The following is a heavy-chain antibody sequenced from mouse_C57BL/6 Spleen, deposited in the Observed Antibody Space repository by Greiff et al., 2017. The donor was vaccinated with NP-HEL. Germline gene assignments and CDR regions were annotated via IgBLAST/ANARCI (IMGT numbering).Heavy chain of an antibody. V-gene: IGHV14-4*01. CDR3: TSYYGNSHYYAMDY. CDR2: IDPENGDT. CDR1: GFNIKDDY. J-gene: IGHJ4*01. Sequence: DVKLQESGAELVRPGASVKLSCTASGFNIKDDYMHWVKQRPEQGLEWIGWIDPENGDTEYASKFQGKATITADTSSNTAYLQLSSLTSEDTAVYYCTSYYGNSHYYAMDYWGQGTSVTVSS. D-gene: IGHD2-10*01.